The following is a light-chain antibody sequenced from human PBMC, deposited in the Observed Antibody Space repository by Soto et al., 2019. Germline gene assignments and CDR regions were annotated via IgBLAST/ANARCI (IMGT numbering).Light chain of an antibody. CDR2: EVS. Sequence: QSVLTQPPSASGSPGQSVTISCTGTSSDVGGYNYVSWYQQHPGKAPKLMISEVSKRPSGVADRCSGSKSGNTASLTVSGLQAEDEADYYCSSYAGSNNFVVFGGGTKLTVL. CDR3: SSYAGSNNFVV. CDR1: SSDVGGYNY. J-gene: IGLJ2*01. V-gene: IGLV2-8*01.